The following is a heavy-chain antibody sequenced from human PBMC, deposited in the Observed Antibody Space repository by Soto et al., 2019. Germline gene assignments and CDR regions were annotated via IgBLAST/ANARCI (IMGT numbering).Heavy chain of an antibody. V-gene: IGHV3-48*01. CDR1: GFTFNTFG. J-gene: IGHJ4*02. CDR2: ISVTSTTI. Sequence: EVQLVESGGVLAQPGGSLRLSCAASGFTFNTFGMNWVRQAPGKGLEWISYISVTSTTIHYADSVKGRFAISRDNAKNSLYLEMDSLRVEETAVYYCARDGAMTGVFDYWGPGTVVTVSS. CDR3: ARDGAMTGVFDY. D-gene: IGHD3-9*01.